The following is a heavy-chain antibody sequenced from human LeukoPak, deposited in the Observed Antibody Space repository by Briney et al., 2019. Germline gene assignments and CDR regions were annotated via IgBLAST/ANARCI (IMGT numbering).Heavy chain of an antibody. CDR1: GFTFSSYE. J-gene: IGHJ4*02. V-gene: IGHV3-48*03. CDR3: AVIRYYFDY. Sequence: GGSLRLSCAASGFTFSSYEMNWVRQAPGKGLEWVSYISSSGSTIYYADSVRGRFTISRDNAKNSLYLQMNSLRAEDTAVYYCAVIRYYFDYWGQGTLVTVSS. CDR2: ISSSGSTI. D-gene: IGHD3-10*01.